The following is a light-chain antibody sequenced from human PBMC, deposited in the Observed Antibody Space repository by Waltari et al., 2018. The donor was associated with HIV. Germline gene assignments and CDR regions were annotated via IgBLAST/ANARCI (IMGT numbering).Light chain of an antibody. CDR1: ALPNRY. J-gene: IGLJ2*01. CDR2: KDR. Sequence: SYELTQPPSMSVSSGQPARITCCGDALPNRYAYWYQQRPGQAPVLVIYKDRERPSGIPERFSGSNSGTTVTLIISGVQPEDEADYYCQSADRSGSHVVFGGGTKVTV. CDR3: QSADRSGSHVV. V-gene: IGLV3-25*03.